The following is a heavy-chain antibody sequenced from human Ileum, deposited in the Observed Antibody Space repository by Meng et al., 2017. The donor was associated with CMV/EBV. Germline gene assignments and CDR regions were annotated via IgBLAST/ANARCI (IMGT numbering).Heavy chain of an antibody. CDR2: IHYSGGT. CDR3: ARAGARGVPLDL. J-gene: IGHJ4*02. Sequence: QGQLSEPCPSLVEPAETQSLTCTVSADSIKNSYWTWLRQPAGKGLEWLGRIHYSGGTDDNPSLKSRVTLSIDTSKNQLSLKINSVTAADTAVYYCARAGARGVPLDLWGQGTLVTVSS. V-gene: IGHV4-4*07. CDR1: ADSIKNSY. D-gene: IGHD3-10*01.